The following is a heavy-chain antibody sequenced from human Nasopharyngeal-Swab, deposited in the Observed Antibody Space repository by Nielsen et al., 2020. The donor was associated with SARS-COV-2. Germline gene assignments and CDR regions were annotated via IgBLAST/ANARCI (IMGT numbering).Heavy chain of an antibody. V-gene: IGHV4-30-4*01. CDR1: GGSISSDDYY. Sequence: SETLSLTCTVSGGSISSDDYYWSWIRQPPGKGLEWIGYIHYSGTTYYNPSLKSRVTISVDTSKGQFSLRLSSVTAADTAVYYCARFFYYGNGSYYYTFDIWGQGTMVTVSS. J-gene: IGHJ3*02. CDR2: IHYSGTT. CDR3: ARFFYYGNGSYYYTFDI. D-gene: IGHD3-22*01.